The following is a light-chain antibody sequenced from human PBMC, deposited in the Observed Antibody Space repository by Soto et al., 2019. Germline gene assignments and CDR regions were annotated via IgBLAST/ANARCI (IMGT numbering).Light chain of an antibody. V-gene: IGLV2-14*01. CDR1: NSDVGDYNY. CDR2: EVS. CDR3: SSYTSSNGRG. J-gene: IGLJ1*01. Sequence: QSALTQPASVSGSPGQSITISCTGTNSDVGDYNYVSWYQQHPGKAPKLIIYEVSNRPSGISDRFSASKSGNTASLTISGLQAGDGADDCGSSYTSSNGRGFGSGTKVTV.